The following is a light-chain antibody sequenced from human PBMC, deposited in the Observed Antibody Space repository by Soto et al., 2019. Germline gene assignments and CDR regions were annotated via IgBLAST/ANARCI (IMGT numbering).Light chain of an antibody. CDR3: TSYTSSSTWV. CDR2: DVS. J-gene: IGLJ3*02. V-gene: IGLV2-14*03. Sequence: QSALTHPASVSGSPGQSITISCTGTSSDVGGYEYVSWYQQHPGKAPKLMIYDVSNRPSGVSNRFSGFKSGNTASLTISGLQAEDEAEYYCTSYTSSSTWVFGGGTKLTVL. CDR1: SSDVGGYEY.